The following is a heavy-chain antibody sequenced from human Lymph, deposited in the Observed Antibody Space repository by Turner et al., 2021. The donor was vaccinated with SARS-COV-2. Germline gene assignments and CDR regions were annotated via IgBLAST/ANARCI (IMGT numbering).Heavy chain of an antibody. J-gene: IGHJ4*02. Sequence: EVQLVESGGGLVKPGGALRLSWAAAGLPFSTYSMNWVRQAQVKGLKWVSSISRSSTNIYYADSVKGRFTISRDNAKNSLYLQMNSLRAEDTAVYYCARDPLVEMPTVFVTLDYWGQGTLVTVSS. V-gene: IGHV3-21*01. CDR1: GLPFSTYS. D-gene: IGHD4-4*01. CDR3: ARDPLVEMPTVFVTLDY. CDR2: ISRSSTNI.